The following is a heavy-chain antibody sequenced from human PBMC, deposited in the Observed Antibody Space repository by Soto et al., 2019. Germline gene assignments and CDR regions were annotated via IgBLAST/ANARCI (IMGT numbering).Heavy chain of an antibody. CDR2: INHSGST. V-gene: IGHV4-34*01. J-gene: IGHJ6*01. CDR1: GGSFSGYY. Sequence: SETLSLTCAVYGGSFSGYYWSWIRQPPGKGLEWIGEINHSGSTNYNPSLKSRVTISVDTSKNQFSLKLSPVTAADTAVYYCARMTTVTMGSYYYYYYGMDVWGQGTTVTVSS. CDR3: ARMTTVTMGSYYYYYYGMDV. D-gene: IGHD4-17*01.